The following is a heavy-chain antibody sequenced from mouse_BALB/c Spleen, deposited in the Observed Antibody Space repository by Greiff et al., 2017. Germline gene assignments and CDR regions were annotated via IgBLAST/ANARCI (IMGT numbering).Heavy chain of an antibody. CDR3: ARDRSTGSFAY. D-gene: IGHD4-1*02. Sequence: EVKLVESGGGLVKPGGSLKLSCAASGFTFSDYYMYWVRQTPEKRLEWVATISDGGSYTYYPDSVKGRFTISRDNAKNNLYLQMSSLKSEDTAMYYCARDRSTGSFAYWGQGTLVTVSA. CDR1: GFTFSDYY. CDR2: ISDGGSYT. V-gene: IGHV5-4*02. J-gene: IGHJ3*01.